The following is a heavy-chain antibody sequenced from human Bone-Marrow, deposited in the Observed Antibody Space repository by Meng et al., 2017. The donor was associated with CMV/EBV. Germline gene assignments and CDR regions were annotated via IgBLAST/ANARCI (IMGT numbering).Heavy chain of an antibody. CDR3: AKDASSSLDY. Sequence: GGSLRLSCAASGFTFSSYAMNWVRQAPGKGLEWVAFIRYDGSNKYYADSVKGRFTISRDNSKNTLYLQMNSLRAEDTAVYYCAKDASSSLDYWGQGTLVTVSS. CDR1: GFTFSSYA. D-gene: IGHD6-6*01. J-gene: IGHJ4*02. V-gene: IGHV3-30*02. CDR2: IRYDGSNK.